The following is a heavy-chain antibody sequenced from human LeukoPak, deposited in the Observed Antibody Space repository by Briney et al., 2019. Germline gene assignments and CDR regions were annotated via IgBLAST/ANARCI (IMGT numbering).Heavy chain of an antibody. J-gene: IGHJ4*02. CDR3: AREDYDFWSGYEYYFDY. CDR2: IYSGGTT. D-gene: IGHD3-3*01. Sequence: PGGSLRLSCAASGITVSNNYMTWVRQAPGKGLEWVSLIYSGGTTFYADSVKGRLTISRDNSKNTLYLQMNSLRAEDTAVYYCAREDYDFWSGYEYYFDYWGQGTLVTVSS. V-gene: IGHV3-66*01. CDR1: GITVSNNY.